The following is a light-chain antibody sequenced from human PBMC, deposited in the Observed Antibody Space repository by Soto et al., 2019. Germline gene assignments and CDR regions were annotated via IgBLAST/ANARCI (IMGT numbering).Light chain of an antibody. J-gene: IGKJ1*01. CDR2: GAS. CDR3: QQYDSTPWT. Sequence: EIVLTQSPGTLSLSPGERAALSCRASKSLSTNSLAWYQQKPGHGPRLLIYGASRRATGIPDRFSASESGTDFTLTISSLEPEDFAVYFCQQYDSTPWTFGQGTRVESK. CDR1: KSLSTNS. V-gene: IGKV3-20*01.